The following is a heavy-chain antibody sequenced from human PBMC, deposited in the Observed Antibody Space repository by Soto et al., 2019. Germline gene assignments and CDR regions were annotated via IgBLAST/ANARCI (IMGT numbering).Heavy chain of an antibody. CDR1: GGSISSGGYS. V-gene: IGHV4-30-2*01. D-gene: IGHD6-13*01. CDR2: IYHSGST. CDR3: ARPWLAAAGTRNRFQH. Sequence: QLQLQESGSGLVKPSQTLSLTCAVSGGSISSGGYSWSWIRQPPGKGLEWIGYIYHSGSTYYNPSLKSRVTISVDRSKNQFSLKLSSVTAADTAVYYCARPWLAAAGTRNRFQHWGQGTLVTVSS. J-gene: IGHJ1*01.